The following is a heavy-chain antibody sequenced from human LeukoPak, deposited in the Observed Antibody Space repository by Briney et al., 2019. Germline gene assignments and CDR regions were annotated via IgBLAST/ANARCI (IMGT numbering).Heavy chain of an antibody. CDR3: AGGAVATIPYYYYYYGMDV. J-gene: IGHJ6*02. Sequence: GASVKVSCKASGYTFTSYDINWVRQATGQGLEWMGWMNPSSGNTGYAQKFQGRVTMTRNTSISTAYMELSSLRSEDTAVYYCAGGAVATIPYYYYYYGMDVWGQGTTVTVSS. CDR1: GYTFTSYD. D-gene: IGHD5-12*01. V-gene: IGHV1-8*01. CDR2: MNPSSGNT.